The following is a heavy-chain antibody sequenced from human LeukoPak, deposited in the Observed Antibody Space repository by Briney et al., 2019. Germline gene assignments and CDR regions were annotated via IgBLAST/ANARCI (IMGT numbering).Heavy chain of an antibody. V-gene: IGHV4-39*01. CDR1: GGSISSSSYY. CDR2: IYYSGIT. Sequence: SETLSLTCTVSGGSISSSSYYWGWIRQPPGKGLEWIGSIYYSGITYYNPSLKSRVTISVDTSKNQFSLKLSSVTAADTAVYYCARRAAAGWGDFDYWGQGTLVTVSS. CDR3: ARRAAAGWGDFDY. J-gene: IGHJ4*02. D-gene: IGHD6-13*01.